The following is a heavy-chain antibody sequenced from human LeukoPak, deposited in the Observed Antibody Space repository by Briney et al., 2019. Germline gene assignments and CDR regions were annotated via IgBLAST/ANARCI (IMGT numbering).Heavy chain of an antibody. J-gene: IGHJ4*02. V-gene: IGHV1-69*05. Sequence: SVKVSCKASGGTFSSYAISWVRQAPGQGLEWMGRIIPIFGTANYAQKFQGRVTITTDESTSTAYMELSSLRSEDTAVYYCARTGDYCDSSGYYYFDYWGQGTLVTVSS. D-gene: IGHD3-22*01. CDR1: GGTFSSYA. CDR2: IIPIFGTA. CDR3: ARTGDYCDSSGYYYFDY.